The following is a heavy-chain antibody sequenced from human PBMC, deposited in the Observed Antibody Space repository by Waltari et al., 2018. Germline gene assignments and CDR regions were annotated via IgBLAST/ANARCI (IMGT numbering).Heavy chain of an antibody. V-gene: IGHV4-39*01. J-gene: IGHJ3*02. Sequence: QLQLQESGPGLVKPSETLSLTCTVSGGSISSSRYYWGWIRQPPGKGLEWIGSIYYSGSTYYNPSLKSRVTISVDTSKNQFSLKLSSVTAADTAVYYCARPTDIAVAAFDIWGQGTMVTVSS. D-gene: IGHD6-19*01. CDR2: IYYSGST. CDR3: ARPTDIAVAAFDI. CDR1: GGSISSSRYY.